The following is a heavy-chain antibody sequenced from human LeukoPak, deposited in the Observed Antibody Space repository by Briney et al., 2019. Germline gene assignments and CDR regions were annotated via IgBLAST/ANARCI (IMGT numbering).Heavy chain of an antibody. V-gene: IGHV3-11*04. CDR2: ISGTDSTR. Sequence: GGSLRLSCGTSGFTFSDYYMSWIRQAPGKGLEWVSSISGTDSTRHYADSVKGRFTISRDNAKNSLYLQMNSLRAEDTAVYYCAELGITMIGGVWGKGTTVTISS. J-gene: IGHJ6*04. D-gene: IGHD3-10*02. CDR1: GFTFSDYY. CDR3: AELGITMIGGV.